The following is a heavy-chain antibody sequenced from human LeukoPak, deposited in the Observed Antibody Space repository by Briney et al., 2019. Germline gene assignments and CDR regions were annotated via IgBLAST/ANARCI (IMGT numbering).Heavy chain of an antibody. D-gene: IGHD6-13*01. CDR3: ARVKSQQQLGDDAFHI. J-gene: IGHJ3*02. Sequence: SQTLSLTCAVSGGSISSGGYSWSWIRQPPGKGLEWIGYIYHSGSTYYNPSLKSRVTISVDRSKNQFSLKLSSVTAADTAVYYCARVKSQQQLGDDAFHIWGQGTMVTVSS. V-gene: IGHV4-30-2*01. CDR2: IYHSGST. CDR1: GGSISSGGYS.